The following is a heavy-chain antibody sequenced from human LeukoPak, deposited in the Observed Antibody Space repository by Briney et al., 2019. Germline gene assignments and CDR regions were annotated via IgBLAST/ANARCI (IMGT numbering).Heavy chain of an antibody. CDR1: GFTFSSYG. CDR2: ISNSGGTT. V-gene: IGHV3-23*01. CDR3: AKDPSLYGDYVNYFDY. Sequence: PGGTLRLSCAASGFTFSSYGMSWVRQAPGKGLEWVSGISNSGGTTYYADSVKGRFTISRDNSKNTLYLLMNSLRAEDTAVYYCAKDPSLYGDYVNYFDYWGQGTLVTVSS. J-gene: IGHJ4*02. D-gene: IGHD4-17*01.